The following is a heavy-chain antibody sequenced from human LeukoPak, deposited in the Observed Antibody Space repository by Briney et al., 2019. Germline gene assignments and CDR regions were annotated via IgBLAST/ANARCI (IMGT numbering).Heavy chain of an antibody. J-gene: IGHJ4*02. CDR1: GFTFRSYA. CDR3: AKGLGYRSYYFDY. V-gene: IGHV3-23*01. Sequence: GGSLRLSCAVSGFTFRSYAMSWVRQAPGKGLEWVSGISDSGGSTYYADSVKGRFTISRDNSKNTLYLQMNSLRAEDMAVYYCAKGLGYRSYYFDYWGQGTLVTVSS. CDR2: ISDSGGST. D-gene: IGHD5-12*01.